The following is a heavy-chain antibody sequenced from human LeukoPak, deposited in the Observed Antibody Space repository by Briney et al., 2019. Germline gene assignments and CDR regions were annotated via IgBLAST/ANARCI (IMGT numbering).Heavy chain of an antibody. CDR3: AKENVLYSGSYGSPDY. V-gene: IGHV3-66*01. CDR1: EFSVSNNY. D-gene: IGHD1-26*01. Sequence: GGSLRLSCTASEFSVSNNYMSWVRQAPGKGLEWVSVIYSGGRTNYADSVRGRFSISRDNSKNTMYLQMNSLRAEDTAVYYCAKENVLYSGSYGSPDYWGQGTLVTVSS. J-gene: IGHJ4*02. CDR2: IYSGGRT.